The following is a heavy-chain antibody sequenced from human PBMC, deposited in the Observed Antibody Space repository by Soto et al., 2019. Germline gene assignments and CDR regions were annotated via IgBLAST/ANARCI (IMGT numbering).Heavy chain of an antibody. D-gene: IGHD3-3*01. Sequence: SETLSLTCTVSGGSISSGDYYWSWIRQPPGKGLEWIGYIYYSGSTYYNPSLKSRVTISVDTSKNQFSLKLSSATAADTAVYYCARDRNFWSGYYTNHYYGMDVWGQGTTVTVSS. CDR2: IYYSGST. CDR1: GGSISSGDYY. J-gene: IGHJ6*02. CDR3: ARDRNFWSGYYTNHYYGMDV. V-gene: IGHV4-30-4*01.